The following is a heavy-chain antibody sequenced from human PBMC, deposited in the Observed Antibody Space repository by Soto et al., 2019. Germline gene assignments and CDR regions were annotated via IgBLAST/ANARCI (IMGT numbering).Heavy chain of an antibody. V-gene: IGHV3-30*18. J-gene: IGHJ6*03. CDR1: GFTFSSYG. Sequence: SLRLSCAASGFTFSSYGMHWVRQAPGKGLEWVAVISYDGSNKYYADSVKGRFTISRDNSKNTLYLQMNSLRAEDTAVYYCAKDTDYYYYMDVWGKGTTVTVSS. CDR3: AKDTDYYYYMDV. CDR2: ISYDGSNK.